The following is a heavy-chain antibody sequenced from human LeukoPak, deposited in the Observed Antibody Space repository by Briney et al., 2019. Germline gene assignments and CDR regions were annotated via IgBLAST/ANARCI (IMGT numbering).Heavy chain of an antibody. Sequence: SETLSLTCTVSGGSISSSSYYWGWIRQPPGKGLEWIGSIYYSGSTYYNPSLKSRVTISVDTSKNQFSLKLSSVTAADTAVYYCARALRHYYGSAIENWFDPWGQGTLVTVSS. CDR2: IYYSGST. V-gene: IGHV4-39*07. CDR1: GGSISSSSYY. J-gene: IGHJ5*02. CDR3: ARALRHYYGSAIENWFDP. D-gene: IGHD3-10*01.